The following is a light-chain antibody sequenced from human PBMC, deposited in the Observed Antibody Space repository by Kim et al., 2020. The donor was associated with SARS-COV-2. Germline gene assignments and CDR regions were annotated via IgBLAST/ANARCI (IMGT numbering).Light chain of an antibody. CDR2: YVS. CDR1: YSDLGEYSY. J-gene: IGLJ2*01. V-gene: IGLV2-14*03. CDR3: SSYTSSNTPVV. Sequence: QSINLSCTGTYSDLGEYSYVSWYQQFPVKGPKLIIYYVSNRPSGVSNRLSGSESGRTAYLTISGLQAEYEADYYCSSYTSSNTPVVFGGGTQLTVL.